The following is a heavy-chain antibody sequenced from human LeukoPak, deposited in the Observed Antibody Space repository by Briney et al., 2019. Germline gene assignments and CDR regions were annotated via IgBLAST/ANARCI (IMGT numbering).Heavy chain of an antibody. CDR2: IYTSGST. CDR1: GGSISSGNYY. D-gene: IGHD3-3*01. V-gene: IGHV4-61*02. Sequence: SETLSLTCTVSGGSISSGNYYWSWIRQPAGKGLEWIGRIYTSGSTNYNPSLKSRVTISVDTSKNHFSLKLSSVTAADTAVYYCARETSVLRFLEWLSFDYWGQGTLVTVSS. CDR3: ARETSVLRFLEWLSFDY. J-gene: IGHJ4*02.